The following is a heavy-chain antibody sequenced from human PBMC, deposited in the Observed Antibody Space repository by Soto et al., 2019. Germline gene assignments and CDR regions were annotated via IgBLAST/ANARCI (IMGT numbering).Heavy chain of an antibody. V-gene: IGHV3-30*18. CDR1: GFTFSNYS. CDR3: AKDGAPRYCGRSSCHPAGAY. J-gene: IGHJ4*02. CDR2: ISYDGSHK. Sequence: QVQLVESGGGVVQPGRSLRLSCAGSGFTFSNYSLHWVRQAPGKGLEWVAVISYDGSHKYYADSVKGRFTISRDNSNNMLYLQRDSLRAGDTTVYYCAKDGAPRYCGRSSCHPAGAYWGQGTLGTVSS. D-gene: IGHD2-15*01.